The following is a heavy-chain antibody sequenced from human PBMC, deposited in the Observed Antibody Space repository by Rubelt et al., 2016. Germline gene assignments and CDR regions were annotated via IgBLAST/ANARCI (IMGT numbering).Heavy chain of an antibody. J-gene: IGHJ6*01. V-gene: IGHV3-7*01. CDR3: XGWLVXXY. CDR2: IMKEGCVQ. Sequence: EVQLVESGGGLVQPGGSLRLSCVASGFTFSGDWMAWVRQAPGGGLEWVANIMKEGCVQYYVDSVKDRFTDASASTKGRSVFPLAPCXRXTXXSTXXXGWLVXXY. CDR1: GFTFSGDW. D-gene: IGHD6-19*01.